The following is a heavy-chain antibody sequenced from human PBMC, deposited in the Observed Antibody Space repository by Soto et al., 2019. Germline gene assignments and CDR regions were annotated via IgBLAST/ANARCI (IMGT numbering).Heavy chain of an antibody. D-gene: IGHD3-3*01. CDR1: GFTFSSYA. V-gene: IGHV3-23*01. Sequence: GGSLRLSCAASGFTFSSYAMSWVRQAPGKGLEWVSAISGSGGSTYYADSVKGRFTISRDNSKNTLYLQMNSLRAEDTAVYYCAKDPLSTILARDWFDPWGQGTLVTVSS. CDR3: AKDPLSTILARDWFDP. CDR2: ISGSGGST. J-gene: IGHJ5*02.